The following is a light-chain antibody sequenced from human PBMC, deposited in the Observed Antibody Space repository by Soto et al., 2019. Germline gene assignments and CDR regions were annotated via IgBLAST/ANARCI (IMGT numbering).Light chain of an antibody. J-gene: IGKJ4*01. CDR1: QTVRNNY. Sequence: EGVLTQSQGTLSLSPGERATLSCRASQTVRNNYLAWYQQKPGQAPRLLIYDASSRATGIPDRFSGGGSGTDFTLTISRLEPEDFAVYYCQQFSSYPLTFGGGTKVDIK. V-gene: IGKV3-20*01. CDR3: QQFSSYPLT. CDR2: DAS.